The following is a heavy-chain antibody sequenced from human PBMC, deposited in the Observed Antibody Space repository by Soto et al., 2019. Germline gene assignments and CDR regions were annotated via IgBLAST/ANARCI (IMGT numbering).Heavy chain of an antibody. D-gene: IGHD3-9*01. Sequence: SETLSLTCTVSGGSISSSSYYWGWIRQPPGKGLEWIGSIYYSGSTYYNPSLKSRVTISVDTSKNQFSLKLSAVTAADTAVYYCARHRGSPGPHDILTGYTSYYSSYYLDVSGKGTTVTVSS. CDR3: ARHRGSPGPHDILTGYTSYYSSYYLDV. J-gene: IGHJ6*03. CDR2: IYYSGST. CDR1: GGSISSSSYY. V-gene: IGHV4-39*01.